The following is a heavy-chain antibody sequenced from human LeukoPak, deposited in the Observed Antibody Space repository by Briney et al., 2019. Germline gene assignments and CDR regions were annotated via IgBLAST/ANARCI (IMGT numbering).Heavy chain of an antibody. CDR2: IGSSGSYI. CDR1: GVSFSGYY. J-gene: IGHJ4*02. CDR3: ARGGRRF. V-gene: IGHV3-21*06. Sequence: ETLSLTCAVYGVSFSGYYWSWLRQPPGKGLEWVSSIGSSGSYIYYADSVKGRFTISRDNAKNSLYLQMNSLRGEDTAVYYCARGGRRFWGQGTLVTVSS. D-gene: IGHD3-16*01.